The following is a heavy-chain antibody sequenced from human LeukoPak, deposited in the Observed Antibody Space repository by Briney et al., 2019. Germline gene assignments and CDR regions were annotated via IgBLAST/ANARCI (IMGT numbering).Heavy chain of an antibody. J-gene: IGHJ4*02. CDR3: ATSSLYYDSSGYYL. CDR2: INLSGGST. Sequence: GASVTVSFKASGYTFTIYYMHWVRHAPGQGLERKGIINLSGGSTSYAQKFQGRVTMTRDTSTSTVYMELSSLRSEATAVYYCATSSLYYDSSGYYLWGQGTLVTVSS. CDR1: GYTFTIYY. D-gene: IGHD3-22*01. V-gene: IGHV1-46*01.